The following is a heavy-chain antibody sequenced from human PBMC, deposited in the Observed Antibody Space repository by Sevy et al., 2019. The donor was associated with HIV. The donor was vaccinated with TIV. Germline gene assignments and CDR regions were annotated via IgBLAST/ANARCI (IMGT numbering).Heavy chain of an antibody. V-gene: IGHV3-23*01. CDR3: AKAKGSGSYYTGGEY. D-gene: IGHD3-10*01. Sequence: GGSLRLSCAASRFTFSSYAMSWVRQAPGKGLEWVSAISGSGGSTYYADSVKGRFTISRDNSKNTLYLQMNSLRAEDTAVYYCAKAKGSGSYYTGGEYWGQGTLVTVSS. CDR1: RFTFSSYA. J-gene: IGHJ4*02. CDR2: ISGSGGST.